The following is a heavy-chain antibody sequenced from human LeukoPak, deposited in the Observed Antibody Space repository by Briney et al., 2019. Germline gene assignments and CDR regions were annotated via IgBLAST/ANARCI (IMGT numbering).Heavy chain of an antibody. V-gene: IGHV3-21*01. CDR2: ISSSSSYI. Sequence: GGSLRLSCAASGFTFSSYAMSWVRQAPGKGLEWVSSISSSSSYIYYADSVKGRFTISRDNAKNSLYLQMNSLRAEDTAVYYCARDQDTKYDFWGEGMDVWGQGTTVTVSS. D-gene: IGHD3-3*01. CDR1: GFTFSSYA. CDR3: ARDQDTKYDFWGEGMDV. J-gene: IGHJ6*02.